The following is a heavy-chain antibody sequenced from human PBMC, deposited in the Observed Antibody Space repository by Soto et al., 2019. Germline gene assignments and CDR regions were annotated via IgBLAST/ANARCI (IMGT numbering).Heavy chain of an antibody. CDR3: AKMVYYDSSGLNWFDS. CDR1: GFTFKNYA. V-gene: IGHV3-23*01. D-gene: IGHD3-22*01. CDR2: LNGGGGTA. Sequence: EVQFLESGGGLVQPGASLTLSCTASGFTFKNYAMTWVRQAPGKGLEWVSTLNGGGGTADYADSVKGRFAISRDNSKNTLSLEVNSLSAEDTAIYYCAKMVYYDSSGLNWFDSWGQGTLVTVSS. J-gene: IGHJ5*01.